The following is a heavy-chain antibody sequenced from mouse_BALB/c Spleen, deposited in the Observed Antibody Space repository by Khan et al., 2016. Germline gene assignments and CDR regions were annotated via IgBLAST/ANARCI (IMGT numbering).Heavy chain of an antibody. CDR2: ISYSGTT. CDR1: GYSITSDYA. Sequence: EVKLEESGPGLVKPSQSLSLTCTVTGYSITSDYAWNWIRQFPGNKLEWMGYISYSGTTTYNPSPKSRISITRDTSKNQFFLQLNSVTTEDTATYYCARWLDAMDYWGQGTSVTVSS. CDR3: ARWLDAMDY. J-gene: IGHJ4*01. V-gene: IGHV3-2*02. D-gene: IGHD2-2*01.